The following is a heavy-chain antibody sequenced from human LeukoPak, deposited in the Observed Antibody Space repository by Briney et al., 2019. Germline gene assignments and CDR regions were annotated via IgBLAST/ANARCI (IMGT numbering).Heavy chain of an antibody. J-gene: IGHJ1*01. CDR2: VSYEGTIK. D-gene: IGHD1-26*01. Sequence: GGSLRLSCAASGFAFSNFAMHWVRQAPGKGLEWVAVVSYEGTIKYYTDSVKGRFTISRDNAKNSLYLQMNSLRAEDTAVYYCAKDLTYMDSGSPEYFQHWGQGTLVTVSS. CDR1: GFAFSNFA. CDR3: AKDLTYMDSGSPEYFQH. V-gene: IGHV3-30*04.